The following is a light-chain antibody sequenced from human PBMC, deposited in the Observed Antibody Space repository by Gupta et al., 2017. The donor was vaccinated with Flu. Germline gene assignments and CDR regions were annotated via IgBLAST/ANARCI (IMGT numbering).Light chain of an antibody. CDR2: DAS. V-gene: IGKV3-15*01. Sequence: ATLSVSLGERATLACRASQSVTSTLAWYQQKPGQPPRLLIYDASTRATGIPARFSGSGSGTEFTLTISSLQSEDFAFYYCHQYNKRHPGTFGQGTKV. J-gene: IGKJ1*01. CDR1: QSVTST. CDR3: HQYNKRHPGT.